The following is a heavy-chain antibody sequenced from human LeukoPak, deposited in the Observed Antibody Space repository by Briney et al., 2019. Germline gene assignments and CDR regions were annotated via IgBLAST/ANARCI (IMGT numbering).Heavy chain of an antibody. CDR2: IKQDGGET. CDR1: GFTFSTYW. D-gene: IGHD3-10*01. CDR3: ARLRGGAY. V-gene: IGHV3-7*01. J-gene: IGHJ4*02. Sequence: PGGSLRLSCAASGFTFSTYWMTWVRQAPGKELEWVANIKQDGGETYYVDSVKGRFTISRDNAKNSLYLQMNSLRAEDTALYYCARLRGGAYWGQGTLVTVSS.